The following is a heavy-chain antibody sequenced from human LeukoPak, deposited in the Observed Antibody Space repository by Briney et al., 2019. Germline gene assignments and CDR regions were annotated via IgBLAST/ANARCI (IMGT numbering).Heavy chain of an antibody. D-gene: IGHD1-26*01. CDR2: ISYSGST. CDR1: GGSIGSYY. Sequence: PSETLSLTCSISGGSIGSYYWSWIRQPPGKGLEWIGYISYSGSTVYNPSLRSRVTISVDTSKNQFSLKLSSVTAADTAVYYCAREVELNFDYWGQGTLVTVSS. CDR3: AREVELNFDY. J-gene: IGHJ4*02. V-gene: IGHV4-59*12.